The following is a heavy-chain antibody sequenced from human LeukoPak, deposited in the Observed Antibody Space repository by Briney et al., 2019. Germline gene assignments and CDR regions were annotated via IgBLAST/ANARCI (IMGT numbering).Heavy chain of an antibody. V-gene: IGHV5-51*01. D-gene: IGHD2-15*01. Sequence: GESLKISCKGSGYSFTTYWIGWVRQMPGKGLEWMGIIYPGDSDTRYSPSFEGQVTISADKSIGTAYLQWSSLKASDTAMYYCARPVVAARQDGFDIWGQGTMVTVSS. CDR3: ARPVVAARQDGFDI. J-gene: IGHJ3*02. CDR2: IYPGDSDT. CDR1: GYSFTTYW.